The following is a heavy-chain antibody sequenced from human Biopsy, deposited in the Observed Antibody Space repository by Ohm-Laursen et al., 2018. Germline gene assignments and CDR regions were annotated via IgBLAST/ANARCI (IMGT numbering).Heavy chain of an antibody. D-gene: IGHD3-3*01. CDR2: IYYSGTT. CDR1: GESMGTYY. Sequence: GTLSLTCTVSGESMGTYYWIWIRQPPGKGLEWIASIYYSGTTNKNPSLKSRVTISVDTSKRQFYLELSSVTAADTAIYYCARVRGGFLEWFDYWGQGTLITVSS. CDR3: ARVRGGFLEWFDY. J-gene: IGHJ5*01. V-gene: IGHV4-59*01.